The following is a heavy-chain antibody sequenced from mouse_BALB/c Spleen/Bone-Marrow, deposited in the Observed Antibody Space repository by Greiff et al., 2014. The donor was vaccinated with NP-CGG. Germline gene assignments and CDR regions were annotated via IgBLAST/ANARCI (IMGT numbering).Heavy chain of an antibody. CDR3: ARQEFAIYWYFDV. CDR1: GFNIKDYY. CDR2: IDPENGKT. J-gene: IGHJ1*01. V-gene: IGHV14-1*02. Sequence: EVQLQQSGAELVRPGALVKLSCKASGFNIKDYYMHWVKQRPEQGLECIGWIDPENGKTIYDPKFQDKATITADTSSNTVDLQLSSLTFEDTAVYYCARQEFAIYWYFDVWGAGTTVTVSS. D-gene: IGHD1-3*01.